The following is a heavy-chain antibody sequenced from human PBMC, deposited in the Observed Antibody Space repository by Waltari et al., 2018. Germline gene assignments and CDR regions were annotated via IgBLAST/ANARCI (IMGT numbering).Heavy chain of an antibody. V-gene: IGHV3-7*01. CDR1: GFPFSSYW. CDR3: VTGGGAY. Sequence: EVQLEESGGGLVQPGGSLRLSCAACGFPFSSYWMRWVRQAPGKGLEWVANIDQDGSAKYYVDSMKGRFTVSRDNAKNSLYLQMNSLRVEDTAIYYCVTGGGAYWGQGTLVTVSS. J-gene: IGHJ4*02. CDR2: IDQDGSAK.